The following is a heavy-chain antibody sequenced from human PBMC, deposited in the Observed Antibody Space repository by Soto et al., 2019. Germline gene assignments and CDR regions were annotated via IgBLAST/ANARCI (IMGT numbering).Heavy chain of an antibody. D-gene: IGHD6-6*01. J-gene: IGHJ6*02. CDR2: ISAYNGNT. V-gene: IGHV1-18*04. CDR3: AIVGCPSWQLVYYYYYYSMDV. Sequence: ASVRVSCKTSGYTFTSYGIRWVRQAPGQGLVLMGWISAYNGNTNYAQKLQGRVTMTTDTSTSRAYMELRSLRSDDTAVYYCAIVGCPSWQLVYYYYYYSMDVWG. CDR1: GYTFTSYG.